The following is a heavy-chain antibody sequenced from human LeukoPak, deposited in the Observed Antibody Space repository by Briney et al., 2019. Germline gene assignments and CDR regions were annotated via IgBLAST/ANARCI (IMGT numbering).Heavy chain of an antibody. CDR3: ARGTYYDFWSGYYPYYYYYYMDV. CDR2: MNPNSGNT. Sequence: ASVKVSCKASGYTFTSYDINWVRQAPGQGLEWMGWMNPNSGNTGYAQKFQGRVTITRNTSISAAYMELSSLRSEDTAVYYCARGTYYDFWSGYYPYYYYYYMDVWGKGTTVTVSS. J-gene: IGHJ6*03. CDR1: GYTFTSYD. V-gene: IGHV1-8*03. D-gene: IGHD3-3*01.